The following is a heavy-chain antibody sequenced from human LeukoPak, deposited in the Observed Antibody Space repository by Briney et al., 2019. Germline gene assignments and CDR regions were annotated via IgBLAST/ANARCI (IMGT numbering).Heavy chain of an antibody. CDR1: GGTFSSYA. J-gene: IGHJ4*02. Sequence: ASVTVSCKASGGTFSSYAISWVRQAPGQGLEWMGGIIPIFGTANYAQKFQGRVTITADESTSTAYMELSSLRSEDTAVYYCARDDSSGYYYGYWGQGTLVTVSS. D-gene: IGHD3-22*01. CDR2: IIPIFGTA. CDR3: ARDDSSGYYYGY. V-gene: IGHV1-69*13.